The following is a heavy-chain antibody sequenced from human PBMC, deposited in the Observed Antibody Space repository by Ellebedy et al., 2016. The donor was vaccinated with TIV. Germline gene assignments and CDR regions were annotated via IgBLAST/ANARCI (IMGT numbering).Heavy chain of an antibody. CDR2: ISYDGSNK. J-gene: IGHJ4*02. CDR3: AKDIVGATVDY. V-gene: IGHV3-30*18. CDR1: GFTFSSYG. Sequence: GGSLRLXXAASGFTFSSYGMHWVRQAPGKGLEWVAVISYDGSNKYYADSVKGRFTISRDNSKNTLYLQMNSLRAEDRAVYYCAKDIVGATVDYWGQGTLVTVSS. D-gene: IGHD1-26*01.